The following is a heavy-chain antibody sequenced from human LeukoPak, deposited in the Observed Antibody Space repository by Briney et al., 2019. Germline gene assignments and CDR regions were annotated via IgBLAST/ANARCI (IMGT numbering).Heavy chain of an antibody. CDR3: ARGGEGYNDDAFEV. J-gene: IGHJ3*01. Sequence: SETLSLTCSVSGDSIRSHYCAWIRQPPGKGLEWVGHIYNSATTDYNPSFKSRVTISLDTSKKQFSLKMTSVTALDSAVYYCARGGEGYNDDAFEVWGLGTAVTVSS. D-gene: IGHD5-24*01. V-gene: IGHV4-59*11. CDR1: GDSIRSHY. CDR2: IYNSATT.